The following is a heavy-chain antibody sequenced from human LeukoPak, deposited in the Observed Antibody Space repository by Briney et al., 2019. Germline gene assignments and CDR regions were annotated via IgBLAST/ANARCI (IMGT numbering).Heavy chain of an antibody. J-gene: IGHJ4*02. CDR1: GGSIKSYF. V-gene: IGHV4-59*01. D-gene: IGHD3-22*01. CDR2: IYYSGST. CDR3: ARSYDSSGYYYVFDY. Sequence: SETLSLTCTVSGGSIKSYFWSWIRQPPGKGLEWIGHIYYSGSTNYNPSLKSRVTISVDTSKDQFSLKLSSVTAADTAVYYCARSYDSSGYYYVFDYWGQGTLVTVSS.